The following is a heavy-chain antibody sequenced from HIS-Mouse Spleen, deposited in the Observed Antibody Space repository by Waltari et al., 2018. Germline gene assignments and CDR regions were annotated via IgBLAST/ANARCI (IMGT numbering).Heavy chain of an antibody. J-gene: IGHJ2*01. V-gene: IGHV4-39*07. CDR3: AREIPYSSSWYDWYFDL. CDR1: GGSISSSSYY. CDR2: IYYRGRT. D-gene: IGHD6-13*01. Sequence: QLQLQESGPGLVKPSETLSLTCTVSGGSISSSSYYWGWIRQPPGKGLEWIGGIYYRGRTYYNPALKSRVTISVDTSNNQFSLKRSSVTAADTAVYYCAREIPYSSSWYDWYFDLWGRGTLVTVSS.